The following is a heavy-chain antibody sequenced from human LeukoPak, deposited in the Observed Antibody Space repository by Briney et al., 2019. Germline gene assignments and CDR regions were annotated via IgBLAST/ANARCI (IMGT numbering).Heavy chain of an antibody. CDR2: IYYSGST. V-gene: IGHV4-59*01. J-gene: IGHJ4*02. CDR3: ARDRLGLPVDY. Sequence: SETLSLTCTVSGGSISTYYWTWIRQPPGKGPEWIGYIYYSGSTNYNPSLKSRVTMSVDTSKNQFSLKLNSVTAADTAVCYCARDRLGLPVDYWGRGTLVTVSS. D-gene: IGHD3-16*01. CDR1: GGSISTYY.